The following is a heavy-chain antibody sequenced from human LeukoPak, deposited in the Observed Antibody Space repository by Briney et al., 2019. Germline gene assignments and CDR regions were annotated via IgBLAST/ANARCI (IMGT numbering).Heavy chain of an antibody. D-gene: IGHD3-16*01. CDR1: GGSISSSSYY. CDR2: IYYSGST. V-gene: IGHV4-39*07. J-gene: IGHJ6*03. Sequence: SETLSLTCTVSGGSISSSSYYWGWIRQPPGKGLEWIGSIYYSGSTYYNPSLKSRVTISVDTSKNQFSLKLSSVTAADTAVYYCARVKDPGGYYYYYYMDVWGKGTTVTVSS. CDR3: ARVKDPGGYYYYYYMDV.